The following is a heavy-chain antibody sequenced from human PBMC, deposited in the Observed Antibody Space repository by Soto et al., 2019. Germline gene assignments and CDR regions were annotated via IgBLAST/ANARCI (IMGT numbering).Heavy chain of an antibody. CDR2: ISTSNGNT. CDR3: ARGTDLDY. V-gene: IGHV1-18*01. J-gene: IGHJ4*02. Sequence: ASVKVSCKASGYTFTNYGISWVRQAPGQGLEWMGWISTSNGNTNHAQKVQGRVTMTTDTSTSTAYMELRSLRSDDTAVYYCARGTDLDYWGLGTLVTVSS. CDR1: GYTFTNYG.